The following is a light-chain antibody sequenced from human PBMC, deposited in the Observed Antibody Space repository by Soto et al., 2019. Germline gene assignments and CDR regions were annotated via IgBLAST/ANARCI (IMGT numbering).Light chain of an antibody. CDR3: TSYTSSSNVL. CDR2: DVS. J-gene: IGLJ3*02. CDR1: SSDVGGYNY. V-gene: IGLV2-14*01. Sequence: QSALTQPASVSGSPGQSITISCTGTSSDVGGYNYVSWYQQHPGKAPKLMIYDVSNRPSGISNRFSGSKSGNTASLTIFGLQAEDEADYYCTSYTSSSNVLFGGGTKLTVL.